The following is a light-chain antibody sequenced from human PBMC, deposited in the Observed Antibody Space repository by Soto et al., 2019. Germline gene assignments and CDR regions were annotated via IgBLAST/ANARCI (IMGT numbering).Light chain of an antibody. J-gene: IGLJ1*01. CDR2: GNS. CDR1: SSNIGAGYD. Sequence: QSVLTQPPSVSGAPGQRVTISCTGSSSNIGAGYDVHWYQQLPGTAPKLLIYGNSNRPSGVPDRFSGSKSGTSASLAITGLQAEDEADYYCQSYDSRRSRYVCVPGTKVTVL. V-gene: IGLV1-40*01. CDR3: QSYDSRRSRYV.